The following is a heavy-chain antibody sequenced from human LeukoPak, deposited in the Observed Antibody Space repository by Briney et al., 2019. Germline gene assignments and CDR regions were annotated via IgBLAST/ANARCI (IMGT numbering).Heavy chain of an antibody. J-gene: IGHJ6*02. Sequence: SVKVSCKASGGTFSSYAISWVRQAPGQGLEWMGGIIPIFGTANYARKFQGRVTITADESTGTAYMELSSLRSEDTAVYYCARAYCSSTSCYTWMYYYYGMDVWGQGTTVTVSS. CDR3: ARAYCSSTSCYTWMYYYYGMDV. V-gene: IGHV1-69*01. CDR1: GGTFSSYA. CDR2: IIPIFGTA. D-gene: IGHD2-2*02.